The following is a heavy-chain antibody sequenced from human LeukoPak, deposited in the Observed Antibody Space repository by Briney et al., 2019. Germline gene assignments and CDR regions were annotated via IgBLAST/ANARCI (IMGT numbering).Heavy chain of an antibody. V-gene: IGHV4-61*01. CDR2: IYYSGST. J-gene: IGHJ4*02. D-gene: IGHD5-18*01. Sequence: SETLSLTCTVSGGSISSGSYYWSWIRQPPGKGLEWIGYIYYSGSTNYNPSLKSRVTISVDTSKNQFSLKLSSVTAADTAVYYCAREGYSYGIDYWGQGTLVTVSS. CDR1: GGSISSGSYY. CDR3: AREGYSYGIDY.